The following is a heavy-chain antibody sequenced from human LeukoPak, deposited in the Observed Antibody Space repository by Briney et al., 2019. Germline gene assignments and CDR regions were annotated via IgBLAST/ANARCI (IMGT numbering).Heavy chain of an antibody. Sequence: PGGSLRLSCAASGFIFSDHWMHWVRQAPGKGPVWLSRINNDGSSTIYADSVKGRFTFSRDNAENTLSLEMSSLRVEDTAVYYCVRERNNFWSGHHSIFDSWGQGTLVTVSS. D-gene: IGHD3-3*01. CDR2: INNDGSST. CDR3: VRERNNFWSGHHSIFDS. J-gene: IGHJ4*02. CDR1: GFIFSDHW. V-gene: IGHV3-74*01.